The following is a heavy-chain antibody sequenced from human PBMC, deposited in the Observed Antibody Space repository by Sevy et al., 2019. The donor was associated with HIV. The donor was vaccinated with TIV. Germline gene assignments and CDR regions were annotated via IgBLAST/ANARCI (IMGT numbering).Heavy chain of an antibody. CDR1: GFTFSNFE. CDR3: ARNWAAAPGGGGYYYGMEV. Sequence: GGSLRLSCAASGFTFSNFEMNWVRQAPGKGLEWVSYISSSGTTIYYIDSVKGRFTISRDNAKNLLYLQMNSLRAEDTAVYSCARNWAAAPGGGGYYYGMEVWGQGTTVTVSS. D-gene: IGHD6-13*01. J-gene: IGHJ6*02. CDR2: ISSSGTTI. V-gene: IGHV3-48*03.